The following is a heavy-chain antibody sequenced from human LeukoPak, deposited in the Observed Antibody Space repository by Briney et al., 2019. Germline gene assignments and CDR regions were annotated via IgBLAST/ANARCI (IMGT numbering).Heavy chain of an antibody. V-gene: IGHV3-64*01. J-gene: IGHJ4*02. CDR3: AKDSLSYGDYLDY. D-gene: IGHD4-17*01. Sequence: GGSLRLSCAASGFTFSSYAMHWVRQAPGKGLEYVSAISSNGGSTYYANSVKGRFTISRDNAKNSLYLQMNSLRVEDTAVYYCAKDSLSYGDYLDYWGQGTLVTVSS. CDR1: GFTFSSYA. CDR2: ISSNGGST.